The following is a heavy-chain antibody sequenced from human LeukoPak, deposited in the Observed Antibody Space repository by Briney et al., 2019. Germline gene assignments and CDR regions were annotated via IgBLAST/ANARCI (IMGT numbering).Heavy chain of an antibody. J-gene: IGHJ5*02. D-gene: IGHD6-25*01. Sequence: SETLSLTCTVSGDSISSHSWSWLRRPPGRGLEWIGNIYCSGITNYNPSLKSRVTISVDTSKNQFSLRLSSVTAADTAVYYCAREVDNSARWFDPWGQGTLVTVSS. CDR1: GDSISSHS. CDR2: IYCSGIT. CDR3: AREVDNSARWFDP. V-gene: IGHV4-59*11.